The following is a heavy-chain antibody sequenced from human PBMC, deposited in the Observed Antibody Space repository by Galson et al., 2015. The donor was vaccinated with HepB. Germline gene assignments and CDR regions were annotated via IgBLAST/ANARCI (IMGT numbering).Heavy chain of an antibody. CDR1: GGTFSRYT. CDR2: NTPLFGTA. Sequence: SVKVSCKASGGTFSRYTISWVRQAPGQGLEWMGGNTPLFGTAKYAQKFQGRVTITADESTSTAHMELSSLRAEDTAMYYCAVEVLGRFDPWGQGTLVTVSS. V-gene: IGHV1-69*13. J-gene: IGHJ5*02. CDR3: AVEVLGRFDP. D-gene: IGHD2/OR15-2a*01.